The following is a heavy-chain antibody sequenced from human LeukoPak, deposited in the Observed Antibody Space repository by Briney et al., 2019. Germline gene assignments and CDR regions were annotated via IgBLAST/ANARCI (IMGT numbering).Heavy chain of an antibody. V-gene: IGHV3-74*01. D-gene: IGHD6-19*01. Sequence: GGSLRLSCAASGFTFGSPWMHWVRQAPGKGLVWVSRINSDGSATAYADSVKGRFLIFRDTSKNTVDLQMNSLRVEDTAVYYCAGRRSSGWYAYWGQGTLVTVSS. CDR3: AGRRSSGWYAY. J-gene: IGHJ4*02. CDR2: INSDGSAT. CDR1: GFTFGSPW.